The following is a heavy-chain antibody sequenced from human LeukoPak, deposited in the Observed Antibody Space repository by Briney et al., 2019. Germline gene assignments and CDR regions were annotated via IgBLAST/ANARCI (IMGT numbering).Heavy chain of an antibody. D-gene: IGHD2/OR15-2a*01. CDR3: ASAPHVNYFDF. Sequence: PSETLSLTCTVSGDSMTNYYWSWIRQPPGMGLEWIGYISYSGSTNYNPSLKSRVTFSIDTSENQFSLWLDSVTAADTAVYYCASAPHVNYFDFWGQGALVTVSS. V-gene: IGHV4-59*08. CDR2: ISYSGST. CDR1: GDSMTNYY. J-gene: IGHJ4*02.